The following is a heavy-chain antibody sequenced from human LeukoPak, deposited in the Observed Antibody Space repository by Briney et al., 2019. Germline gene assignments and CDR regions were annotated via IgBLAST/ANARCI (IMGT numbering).Heavy chain of an antibody. J-gene: IGHJ4*02. V-gene: IGHV4-34*01. D-gene: IGHD1-7*01. CDR1: GASFVGRH. CDR3: ARGRANWDYDFDF. Sequence: SETLSLTCAVYGASFVGRHWSWIRQPPGKGLEWLGEASHAGITNYNPSLKSRVSISVDASKDQFSLKLASVTAADTAIYYCARGRANWDYDFDFWGPGTLVTVSS. CDR2: ASHAGIT.